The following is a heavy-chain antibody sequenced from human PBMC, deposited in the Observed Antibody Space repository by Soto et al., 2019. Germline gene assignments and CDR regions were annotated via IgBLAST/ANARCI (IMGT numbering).Heavy chain of an antibody. Sequence: GASVKVSCKASGYTFTDYTMHWVRQAPGQRLEWMGWINAVNGNTKYSQKFQGRVTITRDTSASTAYMELSSLRSEDTAVYYCAGDLGYCSSTSCYDYYYYYMDVRGKGTTVTVSS. CDR1: GYTFTDYT. D-gene: IGHD2-2*01. CDR3: AGDLGYCSSTSCYDYYYYYMDV. V-gene: IGHV1-3*01. J-gene: IGHJ6*03. CDR2: INAVNGNT.